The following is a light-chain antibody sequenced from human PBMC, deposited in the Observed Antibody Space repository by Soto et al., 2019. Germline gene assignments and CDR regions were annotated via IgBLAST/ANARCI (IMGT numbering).Light chain of an antibody. V-gene: IGLV2-14*03. J-gene: IGLJ1*01. CDR1: SSDVGGSNF. CDR3: VSYTSRTTYV. Sequence: QSALTQPASVSDSPGQSITISCTGTSSDVGGSNFVSWYQQHQGKPPKLIIYDVANRPSGVSNRFSGSKSGSTASLIISRLQTEDEADYYCVSYTSRTTYVLGTGTKVTXL. CDR2: DVA.